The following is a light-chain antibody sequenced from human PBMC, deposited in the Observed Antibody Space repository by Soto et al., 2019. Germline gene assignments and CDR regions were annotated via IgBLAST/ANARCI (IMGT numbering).Light chain of an antibody. V-gene: IGLV2-14*01. J-gene: IGLJ1*01. CDR3: SSYTSSSTLYV. CDR1: SSDVGGYNY. CDR2: DVS. Sequence: CVLTQPASVSGSAGQSITISCTGTSSDVGGYNYVSWYQQYPGKAPKLMIYDVSNRPSGISNRFSGSKSGNTASLTISGLQAEDEADYYCSSYTSSSTLYVFGTGTKVTVL.